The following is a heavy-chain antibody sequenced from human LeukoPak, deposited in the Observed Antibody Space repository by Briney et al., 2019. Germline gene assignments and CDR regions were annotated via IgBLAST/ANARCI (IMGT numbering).Heavy chain of an antibody. D-gene: IGHD3-22*01. V-gene: IGHV4-4*07. CDR3: AGVTGYMIEDYFDY. Sequence: PSETLSLTCTVSGGSISSYYWSWIRQPAGKGLEWIGRIYTSGSTNYNPSLKSRATISVETSKNQFSLKLSSVTAADTAVYYCAGVTGYMIEDYFDYWGQGTLVTVSS. CDR2: IYTSGST. J-gene: IGHJ4*02. CDR1: GGSISSYY.